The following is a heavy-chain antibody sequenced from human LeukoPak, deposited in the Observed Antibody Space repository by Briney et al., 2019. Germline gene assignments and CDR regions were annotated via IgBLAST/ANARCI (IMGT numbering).Heavy chain of an antibody. V-gene: IGHV4-39*01. CDR1: GDSISSSSYY. Sequence: PSETLSLTCTVSGDSISSSSYYWGWIRQPPGKGLEWIGSIYYRGSTYYNPSLKSRVTISADTSKNQFSLKLSSVTAADTAVYYCARRNSMDVWGQGTTVTVSS. CDR2: IYYRGST. D-gene: IGHD1/OR15-1a*01. J-gene: IGHJ6*02. CDR3: ARRNSMDV.